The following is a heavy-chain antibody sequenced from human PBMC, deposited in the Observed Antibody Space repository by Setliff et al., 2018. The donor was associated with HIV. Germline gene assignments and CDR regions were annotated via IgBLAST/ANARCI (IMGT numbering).Heavy chain of an antibody. CDR3: ARHPHDSSWKPLHFDS. J-gene: IGHJ4*02. V-gene: IGHV4-39*01. CDR1: GGSISSSSYY. D-gene: IGHD2-2*01. CDR2: IYYSGST. Sequence: KPSETLSLTCTVSGGSISSSSYYWGWIRQPPGQGLEWIGRIYYSGSTYYNPSLKSRVTISVDTSETQLSLTLTSVTAADTAVYYCARHPHDSSWKPLHFDSWGQGLLVTVSS.